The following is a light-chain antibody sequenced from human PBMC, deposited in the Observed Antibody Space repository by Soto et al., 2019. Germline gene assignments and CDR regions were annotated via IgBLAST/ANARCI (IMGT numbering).Light chain of an antibody. CDR3: SSYSSSSILHV. Sequence: ALTQPASVSGSPGQSITISCTGTSSDVGAYNYVSWYQQHPGKAPKLMIYDVSNRPSGVSNRFSGSKSGNTASLTISGLQAEDEADYYCSSYSSSSILHVFGTGTKLTVL. CDR2: DVS. V-gene: IGLV2-14*01. J-gene: IGLJ1*01. CDR1: SSDVGAYNY.